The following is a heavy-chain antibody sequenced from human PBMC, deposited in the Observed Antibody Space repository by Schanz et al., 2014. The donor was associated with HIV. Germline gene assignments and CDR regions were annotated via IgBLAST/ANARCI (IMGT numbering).Heavy chain of an antibody. D-gene: IGHD3-3*01. J-gene: IGHJ4*02. CDR3: ARFSIFGVIIRPLDY. V-gene: IGHV1-18*01. Sequence: QVQLVQSGGEVKKPGASVKVSCKASGYTFTNYGFSWVRQAPGQGLEWMGWISAYSGDTNYAQKVQGRVTMTTDASTTTAFMELRSLRSDDTAVYYCARFSIFGVIIRPLDYWGQGTLVTVSS. CDR2: ISAYSGDT. CDR1: GYTFTNYG.